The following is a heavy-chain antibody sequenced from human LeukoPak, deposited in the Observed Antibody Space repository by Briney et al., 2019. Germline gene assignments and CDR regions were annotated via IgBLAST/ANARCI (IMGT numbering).Heavy chain of an antibody. J-gene: IGHJ4*02. CDR1: GYTFPSYF. V-gene: IGHV1-46*01. D-gene: IGHD6-6*01. CDR3: ARTAARRFDY. Sequence: ASVKVSCKASGYTFPSYFMHWVRQATGQGLEWMGIINPTGGSTTYAQKFQGRVTMTRDTSTSTVYMELSSLRSDDTAAYYCARTAARRFDYWGQGTLVTVSS. CDR2: INPTGGST.